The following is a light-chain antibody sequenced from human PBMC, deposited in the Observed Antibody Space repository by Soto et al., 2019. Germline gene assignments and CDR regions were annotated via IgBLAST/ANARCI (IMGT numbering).Light chain of an antibody. CDR2: DNS. J-gene: IGLJ1*01. CDR1: SSNIGAGYD. V-gene: IGLV1-40*01. Sequence: QSVLTQPPSVSGAPGQRVTISCTGSSSNIGAGYDVRWYQQLPGTAPKLLIYDNSNRPSGVPDRFSGSKSDTSASLAITGLQAEDEADYYCQSYDSSLSGYVFGTGTKLTVL. CDR3: QSYDSSLSGYV.